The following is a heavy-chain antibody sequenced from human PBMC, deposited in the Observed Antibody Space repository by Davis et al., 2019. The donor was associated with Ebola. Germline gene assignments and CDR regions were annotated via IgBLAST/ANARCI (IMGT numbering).Heavy chain of an antibody. V-gene: IGHV1-18*01. CDR3: ARVLGGTPPFDY. J-gene: IGHJ4*02. CDR2: ISAYSGNT. Sequence: ASVKVSCKASGYTFTNYGFAWVRQAPGQGLEWMGWISAYSGNTDYAQIVQGRITMTTDTSTSTAYMELRSLRSDDTAVYYCARVLGGTPPFDYWGQGTLVTVSS. CDR1: GYTFTNYG. D-gene: IGHD1-26*01.